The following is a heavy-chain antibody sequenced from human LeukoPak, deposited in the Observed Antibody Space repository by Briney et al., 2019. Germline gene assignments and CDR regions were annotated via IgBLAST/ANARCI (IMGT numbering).Heavy chain of an antibody. CDR3: ARQEDIKYCSGGNCYSPGYWYFDL. Sequence: SETLSLTCTVSGTSITSYYWSWIRQPPGKGLEWIGYIYYTGNTHYNPSLKSRVTISVDTSKNQFSLKLTSVTAADTAVYYCARQEDIKYCSGGNCYSPGYWYFDLWGRGTLVTVSS. CDR1: GTSITSYY. D-gene: IGHD2-15*01. V-gene: IGHV4-59*01. CDR2: IYYTGNT. J-gene: IGHJ2*01.